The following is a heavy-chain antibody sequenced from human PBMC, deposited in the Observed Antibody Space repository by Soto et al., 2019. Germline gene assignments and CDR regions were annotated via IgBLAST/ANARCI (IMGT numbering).Heavy chain of an antibody. Sequence: GGSLRLSCAASGFTFSSYSMNWVRQAPGKGLEWVSSISSSSSYIYYADSVKGRFTISRDNAKNSLYLQMNSLRAEDTAVYYCARDSNGYYYDSSGSFLYWGQGTLVTVS. CDR2: ISSSSSYI. J-gene: IGHJ4*02. CDR1: GFTFSSYS. CDR3: ARDSNGYYYDSSGSFLY. D-gene: IGHD3-22*01. V-gene: IGHV3-21*01.